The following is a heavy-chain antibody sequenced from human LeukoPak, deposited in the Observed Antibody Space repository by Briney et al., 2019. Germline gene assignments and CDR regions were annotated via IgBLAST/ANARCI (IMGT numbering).Heavy chain of an antibody. Sequence: GGSLRLSCAASGFTFSSYGMHWVRQAPGKGLEWVAVISYDGSNKYYADSVKGRFTISRDNSKNTLYLQMNSLRAEDTAVYYCAKPGDSSGYGAFDIWGQGTMVTVSS. CDR2: ISYDGSNK. CDR1: GFTFSSYG. V-gene: IGHV3-30*18. J-gene: IGHJ3*02. D-gene: IGHD3-22*01. CDR3: AKPGDSSGYGAFDI.